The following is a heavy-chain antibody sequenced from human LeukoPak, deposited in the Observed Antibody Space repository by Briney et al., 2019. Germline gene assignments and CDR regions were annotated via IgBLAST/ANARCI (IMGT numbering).Heavy chain of an antibody. J-gene: IGHJ4*01. CDR2: IGSDRSPT. CDR3: AKGIYSSGWSYFDY. Sequence: GGSLRLSCAASGFTFSSYHMNWVRQAPGKGLEWISYIGSDRSPTYYADSVKGRFTISRDNAKNSLYLQMNSLRAEDTAVYYCAKGIYSSGWSYFDYWGHGTLVTVS. V-gene: IGHV3-48*04. D-gene: IGHD6-19*01. CDR1: GFTFSSYH.